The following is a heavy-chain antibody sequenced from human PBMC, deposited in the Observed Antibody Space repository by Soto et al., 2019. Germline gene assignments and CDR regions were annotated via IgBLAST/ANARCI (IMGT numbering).Heavy chain of an antibody. CDR1: GFAFRSYG. V-gene: IGHV3-30*18. D-gene: IGHD3-3*01. Sequence: QEQLVESGGGVVQPGSSLRLSCAASGFAFRSYGMHWVRQAPGKGLEWVALISHDGDKEYYADSVKGRFTISRDNSENKLFLRMNSLTADDSAVYFCAKAGFTIFGEGFDPWGQGTRVTVSS. CDR2: ISHDGDKE. J-gene: IGHJ5*02. CDR3: AKAGFTIFGEGFDP.